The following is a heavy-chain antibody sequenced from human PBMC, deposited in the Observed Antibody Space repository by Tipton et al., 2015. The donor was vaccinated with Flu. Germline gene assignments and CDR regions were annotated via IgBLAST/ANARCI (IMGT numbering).Heavy chain of an antibody. CDR2: VNPFFGPP. J-gene: IGHJ6*03. D-gene: IGHD3-10*01. V-gene: IGHV1-69*13. CDR1: GYGFTTYA. Sequence: QSGPEVKKPGASVKVSCKVSGYGFTTYAITWVRQAPGQGLEWMGGVNPFFGPPKYAQKFQDRVTITADDSTSTAYMELSGLRSDARAVYFCARDRAPGLERLDYFYMAVWGKGTPVTVSS. CDR3: ARDRAPGLERLDYFYMAV.